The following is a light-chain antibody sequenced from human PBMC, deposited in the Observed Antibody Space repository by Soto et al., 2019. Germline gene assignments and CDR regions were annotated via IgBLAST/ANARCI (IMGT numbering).Light chain of an antibody. CDR3: CSYAGSNNFPYV. CDR2: EVS. Sequence: QSELAQAPSASGSPGQSVTISCTGTSSDVGGYNYVSWYQQHPGKAPKLMIYEVSKRPSGVPDRFSGSKSGNTASLTVSGLQAEDEADYYCCSYAGSNNFPYVFGTGTKVTVL. V-gene: IGLV2-8*01. CDR1: SSDVGGYNY. J-gene: IGLJ1*01.